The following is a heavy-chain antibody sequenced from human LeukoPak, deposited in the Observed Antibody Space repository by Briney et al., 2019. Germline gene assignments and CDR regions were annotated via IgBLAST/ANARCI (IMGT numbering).Heavy chain of an antibody. J-gene: IGHJ4*02. CDR2: IQGDGSNT. D-gene: IGHD4-23*01. V-gene: IGHV3-74*01. CDR3: ARRTYGGLDY. CDR1: GFTFSKNW. Sequence: GGSRRLSCVASGFTFSKNWVHWVRQAPGKGLVWVSRIQGDGSNTNYADSVKGRFTISRDNAKNSLYLQMNSLRDEDTAVYYCARRTYGGLDYWAQGTLVTVSS.